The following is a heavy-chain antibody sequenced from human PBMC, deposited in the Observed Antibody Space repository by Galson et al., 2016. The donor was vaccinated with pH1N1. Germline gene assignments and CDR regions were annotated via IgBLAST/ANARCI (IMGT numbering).Heavy chain of an antibody. CDR2: IKPDGSEI. D-gene: IGHD3-10*01. CDR3: AAGRDGAGFDS. Sequence: SLRLSCAASEFTFSTYWMSWVRQAPGEGLEWVANIKPDGSEIYYVDSVRGRFTISRDNAKKSVFLQMNGLRADDTAVYYCAAGRDGAGFDSWGQGTLVTVSS. V-gene: IGHV3-7*01. CDR1: EFTFSTYW. J-gene: IGHJ4*02.